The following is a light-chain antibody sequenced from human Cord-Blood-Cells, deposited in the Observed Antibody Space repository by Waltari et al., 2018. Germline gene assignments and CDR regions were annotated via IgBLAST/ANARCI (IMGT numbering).Light chain of an antibody. CDR1: QSVSSN. J-gene: IGKJ1*01. CDR3: QQYNNWPPRT. CDR2: CAS. V-gene: IGKV3-15*01. Sequence: IVMTPSPATLSVSLGERATLSCRASQSVSSNLAWYQQKPGQAPRLLFYCASTRATGIPARFSGSGSGTEFTLTISSLQSEDFAVYYCQQYNNWPPRTFGQGTKVEIK.